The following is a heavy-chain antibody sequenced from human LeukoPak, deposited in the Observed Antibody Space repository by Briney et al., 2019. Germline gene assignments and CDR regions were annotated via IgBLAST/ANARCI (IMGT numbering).Heavy chain of an antibody. CDR3: AREERCTNGVCYAYYYYGMDV. V-gene: IGHV6-1*01. J-gene: IGHJ6*02. D-gene: IGHD2-8*01. CDR2: TYYRSKWYN. Sequence: SQTLSLTCAISGDSVSSNSAAWNWTRQSPSRGLEWLGRTYYRSKWYNDYAVSVKSRITINPDTSKNQFSLQLNSVTPEDTAVYYCAREERCTNGVCYAYYYYGMDVWGQGTTVTVSS. CDR1: GDSVSSNSAA.